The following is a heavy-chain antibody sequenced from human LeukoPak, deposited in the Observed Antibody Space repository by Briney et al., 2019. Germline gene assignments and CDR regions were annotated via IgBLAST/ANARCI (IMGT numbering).Heavy chain of an antibody. CDR2: INHSGST. V-gene: IGHV4-34*01. CDR3: ARERIAARRNWFDP. J-gene: IGHJ5*02. CDR1: GGSFSGYY. D-gene: IGHD6-6*01. Sequence: KSSETLSLTCAVYGGSFSGYYWSWIRQPPGKGLEWIGEINHSGSTNYNPSLKSRVTISVDTSKNQFSLKLSSVTAADTAVYYCARERIAARRNWFDPWGQGTLVTVSS.